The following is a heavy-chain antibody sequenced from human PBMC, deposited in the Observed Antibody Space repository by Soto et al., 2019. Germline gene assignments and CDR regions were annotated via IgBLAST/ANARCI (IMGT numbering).Heavy chain of an antibody. CDR2: IYYSGGT. J-gene: IGHJ4*02. D-gene: IGHD3-9*01. V-gene: IGHV4-39*01. CDR3: ASVNILAGYYIDH. Sequence: SETLSLTCTVSGGSISSSSYFWGWIRQPPGKGLEWIGSIYYSGGTYYNPSLKSRVTISVDTSKNQFSLKLSSVTAADTAVYYCASVNILAGYYIDHWCQETLLTVSS. CDR1: GGSISSSSYF.